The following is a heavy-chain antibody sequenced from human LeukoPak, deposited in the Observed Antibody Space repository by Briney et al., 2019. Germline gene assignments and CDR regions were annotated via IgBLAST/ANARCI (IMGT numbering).Heavy chain of an antibody. D-gene: IGHD6-19*01. V-gene: IGHV4-59*12. CDR2: IYYSGRT. CDR1: GGSISDYY. CDR3: ARRSGYSSGWYAVTYNWFDP. J-gene: IGHJ5*02. Sequence: PSETLSLTCTVSGGSISDYYWNWMRQPPGKGLEWIGYIYYSGRTNYNPSLKSRVTISVDTSKNQFSLKLSSVTAADTAVYYCARRSGYSSGWYAVTYNWFDPWGQGTLVTVSS.